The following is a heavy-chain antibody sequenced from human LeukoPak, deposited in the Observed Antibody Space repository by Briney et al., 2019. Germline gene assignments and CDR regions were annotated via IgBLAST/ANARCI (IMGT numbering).Heavy chain of an antibody. CDR1: GFTFSDDW. Sequence: GGSLRLSCAASGFTFSDDWMSWVRQAPGKGLEWVSVIYSGGSTYYADSVKGRFTISRANSKNTLYLQMNSLGAEDTAVYYCARDSGVYCSGGSCYSGEYWGQGTLVTVSS. J-gene: IGHJ4*02. CDR2: IYSGGST. D-gene: IGHD2-15*01. V-gene: IGHV3-53*01. CDR3: ARDSGVYCSGGSCYSGEY.